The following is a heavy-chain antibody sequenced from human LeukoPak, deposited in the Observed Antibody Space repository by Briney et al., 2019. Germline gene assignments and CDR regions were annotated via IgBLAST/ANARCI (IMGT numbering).Heavy chain of an antibody. CDR1: GFTFSSYS. D-gene: IGHD3-10*01. CDR3: ARTATSMVRGVSDY. J-gene: IGHJ4*02. CDR2: ISSSGSYI. V-gene: IGHV3-21*04. Sequence: PGGPLRLSCAASGFTFSSYSMNWVRQAPGEGLEWVSTISSSGSYIYYADSVKGRFTISRDNAKNSLYLQMNSLRAEDTAVYYCARTATSMVRGVSDYWGQGTLVTVSS.